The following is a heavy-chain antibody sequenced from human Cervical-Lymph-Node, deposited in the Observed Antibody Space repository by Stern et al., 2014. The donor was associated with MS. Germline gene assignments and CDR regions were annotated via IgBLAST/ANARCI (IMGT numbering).Heavy chain of an antibody. CDR3: ARHHGHSPTPFDS. Sequence: EVQLVESGSEVKKPGESLKISCKASRDSFTHSWIGWVRQMPGQGLEWMGIIFPPDSDPKYSPSFEGQVPFSFDRAPPTASLQWSILKASDTAIYYCARHHGHSPTPFDSWGQGTRVTVSS. J-gene: IGHJ4*02. V-gene: IGHV5-51*01. CDR1: RDSFTHSW. CDR2: IFPPDSDP. D-gene: IGHD5-24*01.